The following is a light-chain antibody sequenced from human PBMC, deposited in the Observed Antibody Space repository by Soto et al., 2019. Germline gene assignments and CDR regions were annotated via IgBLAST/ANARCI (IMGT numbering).Light chain of an antibody. CDR1: STDIGSYNY. CDR2: AVS. V-gene: IGLV2-14*03. CDR3: SSYGASSTL. Sequence: QSALTQPASLSGSPGQSITISCTGTSTDIGSYNYVSWYQQHPGKAPKSMIFAVSYRPSGISDRFSGSKSGNTASLTISGLQPEDEADYYCSSYGASSTLFGGGTKLTVL. J-gene: IGLJ2*01.